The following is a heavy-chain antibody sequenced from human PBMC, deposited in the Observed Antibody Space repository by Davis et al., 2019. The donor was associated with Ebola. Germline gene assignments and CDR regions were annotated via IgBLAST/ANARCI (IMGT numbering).Heavy chain of an antibody. D-gene: IGHD3-3*01. J-gene: IGHJ6*04. CDR2: VRYDAGIK. V-gene: IGHV3-30*02. Sequence: GGSLRLSCAVSGFTFNKYGMYWVRQAPGKGLEWVAFVRYDAGIKYYADSVKGRFTISRDNSKNTLYLQMNSLRAEDTAVYYCAKSGLSFGVVKYHYGMDVWGKGTTVTVSS. CDR3: AKSGLSFGVVKYHYGMDV. CDR1: GFTFNKYG.